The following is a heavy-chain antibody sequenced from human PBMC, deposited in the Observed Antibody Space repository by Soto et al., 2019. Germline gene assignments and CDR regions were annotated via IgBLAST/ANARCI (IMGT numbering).Heavy chain of an antibody. J-gene: IGHJ4*02. CDR3: AWGGKNRITGAHYDY. D-gene: IGHD1-20*01. Sequence: QVQLVQSGAEVKKPGASVKVSCKASGYTFTSYGISWVRQAPGQGLERMGWISAYNGNTNYAQKLQGRVTMTTDTSTCRGCVELRSLRFDDTAVYYCAWGGKNRITGAHYDYWGQGTLVTVSS. V-gene: IGHV1-18*01. CDR1: GYTFTSYG. CDR2: ISAYNGNT.